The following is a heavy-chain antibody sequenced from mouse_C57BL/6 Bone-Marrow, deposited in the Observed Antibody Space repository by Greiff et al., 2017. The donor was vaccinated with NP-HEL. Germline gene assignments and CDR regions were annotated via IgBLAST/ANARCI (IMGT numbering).Heavy chain of an antibody. Sequence: QVHVKQSGAELARPGASVKLSCKASGYTFTSYGISWVKQRTGQGLEWIGEIYPRSGNTYYNEKFKGKATLTADKSSSTAYMELRSLTSEDSAVYFCARNPYYSIYFDYWGQGTTLTVSS. CDR3: ARNPYYSIYFDY. D-gene: IGHD2-5*01. CDR1: GYTFTSYG. J-gene: IGHJ2*01. V-gene: IGHV1-81*01. CDR2: IYPRSGNT.